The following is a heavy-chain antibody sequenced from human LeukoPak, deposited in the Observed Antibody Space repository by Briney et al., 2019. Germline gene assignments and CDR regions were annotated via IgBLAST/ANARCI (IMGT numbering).Heavy chain of an antibody. V-gene: IGHV1-8*01. CDR1: GYTFTSYD. D-gene: IGHD4-17*01. CDR2: MNPNSGNT. J-gene: IGHJ4*02. Sequence: ASVKVSCKASGYTFTSYDINWVRQAPGQGLEWMGWMNPNSGNTGYAQKFQGRVTMTRNTSISTAYMELSSLRSEDTAVYYCARYDDYGDLNFDYWGQGTLVTVSS. CDR3: ARYDDYGDLNFDY.